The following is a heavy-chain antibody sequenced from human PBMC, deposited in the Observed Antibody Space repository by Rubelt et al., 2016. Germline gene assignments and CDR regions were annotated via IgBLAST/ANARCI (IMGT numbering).Heavy chain of an antibody. CDR3: ARGKEGLGVTMMDY. J-gene: IGHJ4*02. D-gene: IGHD3-22*01. Sequence: QVQLQQWGAGLLKPSETLSLTCAVYGGSFSGYYWSWIRQPPGKGLEWIGEINHSGSTNYNPSLKSRVTMSVDTSKNQFSLKVSSVTAADTAVYYCARGKEGLGVTMMDYWGQGTLVTVSS. CDR1: GGSFSGYY. CDR2: INHSGST. V-gene: IGHV4-34*01.